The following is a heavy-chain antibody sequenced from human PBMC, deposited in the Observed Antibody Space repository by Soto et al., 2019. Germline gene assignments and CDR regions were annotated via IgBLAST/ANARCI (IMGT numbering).Heavy chain of an antibody. CDR1: GYTFTSYH. V-gene: IGHV1-46*01. CDR2: INPSGGST. D-gene: IGHD5-18*01. J-gene: IGHJ6*02. CDR3: ARDRPYVDTAMVPQTGYSEYGMDV. Sequence: GASVKVSCKASGYTFTSYHMHWVRQAPGQGLEWMGIINPSGGSTSYAQKFQGRVTMTRDTSTSTVYMELSSLRSEDTAVYYCARDRPYVDTAMVPQTGYSEYGMDVWGQGTTVTVSS.